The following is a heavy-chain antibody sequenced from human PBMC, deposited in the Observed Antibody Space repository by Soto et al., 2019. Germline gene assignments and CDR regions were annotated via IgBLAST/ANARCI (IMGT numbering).Heavy chain of an antibody. Sequence: QPGGSLRLSCAASGFTFSGSAMHWVRQASGKGLEWVGRIRSKANSYATAYAASVKGRFTISRDDSKNTAYLQMNSLKTEDTAVYYCTRPSGSYYPDYWGQGTLVTVSS. D-gene: IGHD1-26*01. V-gene: IGHV3-73*01. CDR2: IRSKANSYAT. CDR3: TRPSGSYYPDY. CDR1: GFTFSGSA. J-gene: IGHJ4*02.